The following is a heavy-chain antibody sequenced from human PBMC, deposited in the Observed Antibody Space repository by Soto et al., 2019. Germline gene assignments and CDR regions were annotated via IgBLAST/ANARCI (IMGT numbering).Heavy chain of an antibody. CDR1: GFTFRNYW. Sequence: EVQLVASGGGLVQPGGSLRLSCAASGFTFRNYWMHWVRQAPGKGLVWVSRISSDGRSTSYADSVKGRFTISRDNAKNTLYLQMNSLRAEDTAVYYCARTVDHYDSSGYEDYWGQGTLVTVSS. V-gene: IGHV3-74*01. CDR2: ISSDGRST. D-gene: IGHD3-22*01. J-gene: IGHJ4*02. CDR3: ARTVDHYDSSGYEDY.